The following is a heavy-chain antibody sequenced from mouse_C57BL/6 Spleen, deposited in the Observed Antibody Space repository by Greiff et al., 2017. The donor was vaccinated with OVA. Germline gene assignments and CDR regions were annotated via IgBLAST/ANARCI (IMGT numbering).Heavy chain of an antibody. J-gene: IGHJ2*01. V-gene: IGHV1-59*01. D-gene: IGHD2-5*01. Sequence: QVQLQQPGAELVRPGTSVKLSCKASGYTFTSYWMHWVKQRPGQGLEWIGVIDPSDSYTNYNQKFKGKATLTVDTSSSTAYMQLSSLTSEDSAVYDCARGGSNSGYFDYWGQGTTLTVSS. CDR3: ARGGSNSGYFDY. CDR1: GYTFTSYW. CDR2: IDPSDSYT.